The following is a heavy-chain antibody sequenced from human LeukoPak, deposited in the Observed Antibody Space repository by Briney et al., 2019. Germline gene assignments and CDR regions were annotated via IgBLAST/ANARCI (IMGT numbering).Heavy chain of an antibody. D-gene: IGHD3-3*02. CDR1: GGSFSGYY. CDR3: ARGRVAFH. V-gene: IGHV4-34*01. J-gene: IGHJ4*02. CDR2: INHSGST. Sequence: PSETLSLTCAVYGGSFSGYYWSWIRQPPGKGLEWIGEINHSGSTNYNPSLKSRVTISVDTSKNQFSLKLSSVTAADTAVYYCARGRVAFHWGQGTLVTVSS.